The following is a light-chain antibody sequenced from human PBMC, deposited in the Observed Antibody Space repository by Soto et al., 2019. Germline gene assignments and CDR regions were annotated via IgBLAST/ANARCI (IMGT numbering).Light chain of an antibody. V-gene: IGLV2-8*01. CDR1: SSDVGGYNY. CDR2: EVS. CDR3: RSYAGSLNSYV. J-gene: IGLJ1*01. Sequence: QSALTQPPSASGSPGQSVTISCTGTSSDVGGYNYVSWYQQHPGKAPKLMIYEVSKRPSGVPDRFSGSKSGNTASLTVSGLQAEDEADYYCRSYAGSLNSYVFGTGTKVTVL.